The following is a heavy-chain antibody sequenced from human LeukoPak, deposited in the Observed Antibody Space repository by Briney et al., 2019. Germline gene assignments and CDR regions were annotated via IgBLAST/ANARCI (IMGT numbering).Heavy chain of an antibody. V-gene: IGHV3-21*01. Sequence: GGSLRLSCAASGFTFSSYSMNWDRQAPGKGLEWVSSISSSSSYIYYADSVKGRFTISRDNAKNSLYLQMNSLRAEDTAVYYCARVICGGDCYLFDYWGQGTLVTVSS. D-gene: IGHD2-21*02. CDR3: ARVICGGDCYLFDY. CDR2: ISSSSSYI. J-gene: IGHJ4*02. CDR1: GFTFSSYS.